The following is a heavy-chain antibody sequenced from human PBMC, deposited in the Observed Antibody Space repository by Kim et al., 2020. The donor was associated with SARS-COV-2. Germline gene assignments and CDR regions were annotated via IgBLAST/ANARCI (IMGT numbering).Heavy chain of an antibody. D-gene: IGHD2-15*01. CDR1: GFTFSSYA. CDR2: ISGSGGST. CDR3: AKDPVANSPVSGWFDP. Sequence: GGSLRLSCAASGFTFSSYAMSWVRQAPGKGLEWVSAISGSGGSTYYADSVKGRFTISRDNSKNTLYLQMNSLRAEDTAVYYCAKDPVANSPVSGWFDPWGQGTLVTVSS. V-gene: IGHV3-23*01. J-gene: IGHJ5*02.